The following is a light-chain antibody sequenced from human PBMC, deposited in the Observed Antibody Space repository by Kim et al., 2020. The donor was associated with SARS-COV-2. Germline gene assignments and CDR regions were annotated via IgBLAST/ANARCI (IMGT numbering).Light chain of an antibody. CDR1: QDIIYY. Sequence: ADVGDRVTITCRASQDIIYYLAWFQLKPGKAPKLLIYAASALQPGVPSRFSGSGSGTDFTLTVTSLQPEDVATYYCQKCDSAPWTFGQGTKVDIK. CDR3: QKCDSAPWT. CDR2: AAS. V-gene: IGKV1-27*01. J-gene: IGKJ1*01.